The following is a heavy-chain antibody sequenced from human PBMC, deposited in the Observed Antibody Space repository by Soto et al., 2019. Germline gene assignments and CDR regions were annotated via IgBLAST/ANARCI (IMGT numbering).Heavy chain of an antibody. CDR1: GFTFSSYG. D-gene: IGHD2-21*02. CDR2: IWYDGSNK. V-gene: IGHV3-33*01. CDR3: ARDCGGDCYSSFDY. Sequence: QVPLVESGGGVVQPGRSLRLSCAASGFTFSSYGMHWVRQAPGKGLEWVAVIWYDGSNKYYADSVKGRFTISRDNSKNTLYLQMNSLRAEDTAVYYCARDCGGDCYSSFDYWGQGTLVTVSS. J-gene: IGHJ4*02.